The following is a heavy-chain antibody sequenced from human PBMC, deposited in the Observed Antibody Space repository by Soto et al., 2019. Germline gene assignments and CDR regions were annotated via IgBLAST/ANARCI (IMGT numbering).Heavy chain of an antibody. CDR3: ARGYCSSTSCYGGSYSSSWRLNYYFDY. CDR1: GGSFSGYY. V-gene: IGHV4-34*01. D-gene: IGHD2-2*01. CDR2: INHSGST. J-gene: IGHJ4*02. Sequence: SETLSLTCAVYGGSFSGYYWSWIRQPPGKGLEWIGEINHSGSTNYNPSLKSRVTISVDTSKNQFSLKLSSVTAADTAVYYCARGYCSSTSCYGGSYSSSWRLNYYFDYWGQGTLVTVSS.